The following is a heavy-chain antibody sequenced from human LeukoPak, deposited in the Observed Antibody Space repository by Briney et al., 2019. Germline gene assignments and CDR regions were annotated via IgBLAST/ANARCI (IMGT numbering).Heavy chain of an antibody. CDR3: ASGYYDFWSGYYSDTSLSAFDY. CDR2: IISSSSYI. V-gene: IGHV3-21*01. CDR1: GFTFSSYS. D-gene: IGHD3-3*01. J-gene: IGHJ4*02. Sequence: GGSLRLSCAASGFTFSSYSMNWVRQAPGEGLEWVSSIISSSSYIYYADSVKGRFTISRDNAKNSLYLQMNSLRAEDTAVYYCASGYYDFWSGYYSDTSLSAFDYWGQGTLVTVSS.